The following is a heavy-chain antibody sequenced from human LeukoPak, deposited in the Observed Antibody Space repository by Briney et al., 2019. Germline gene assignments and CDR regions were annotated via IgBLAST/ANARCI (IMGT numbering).Heavy chain of an antibody. CDR2: ISAYNGNT. D-gene: IGHD6-13*01. CDR1: GYTFTSYG. J-gene: IGHJ4*02. Sequence: GASVKVSCKASGYTFTSYGISWVRQAPGQGLEWMGWISAYNGNTNYAQKFQDWVIMTRDTSINTAYMELSRLTSDDTAVYYCARGLYSSSWYVFDYWGQGTLVTVSS. V-gene: IGHV1-18*01. CDR3: ARGLYSSSWYVFDY.